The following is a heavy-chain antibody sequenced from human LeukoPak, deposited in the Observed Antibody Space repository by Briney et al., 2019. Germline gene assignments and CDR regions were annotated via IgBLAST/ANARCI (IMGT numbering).Heavy chain of an antibody. CDR2: IYYSGST. J-gene: IGHJ6*04. CDR3: ARDEGKRVAGTRSYYYYGMDV. V-gene: IGHV4-59*01. Sequence: SETLSLTCAVYGGSFSGYYWSWIRQPPGKGLEWIGYIYYSGSTNYNPSLKSRVTISVDTSKNQFSLKLSSVTAADTAVYYCARDEGKRVAGTRSYYYYGMDVWGKGTTVTVSS. D-gene: IGHD6-19*01. CDR1: GGSFSGYY.